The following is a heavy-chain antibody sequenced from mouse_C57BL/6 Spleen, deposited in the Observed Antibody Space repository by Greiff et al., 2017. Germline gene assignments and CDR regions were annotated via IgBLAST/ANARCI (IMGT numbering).Heavy chain of an antibody. Sequence: EVQIKQAGPSLVKPGASVKMSCKASGYTFTDYNMHWVKQSHGKSLEWIGYINPNNGGTSYNQKFKGKATLTVNKSSSTAYMELRSLTSEDSAVYYCALITTVVATNWGQGTTLTVSS. D-gene: IGHD1-1*01. CDR1: GYTFTDYN. V-gene: IGHV1-22*01. J-gene: IGHJ2*01. CDR2: INPNNGGT. CDR3: ALITTVVATN.